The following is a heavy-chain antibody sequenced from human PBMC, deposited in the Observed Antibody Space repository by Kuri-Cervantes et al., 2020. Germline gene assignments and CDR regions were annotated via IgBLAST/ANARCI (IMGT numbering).Heavy chain of an antibody. CDR3: APYKAGDWVYFDY. D-gene: IGHD2-21*02. J-gene: IGHJ4*01. CDR2: IFSNDEK. Sequence: SGPTLVKPTETLTLTCTVSGFSLSNARMGVSWIRQPPGKALEWLAHIFSNDEKYYSTSLKSRLTISKDTSKSQVVLTMTNMDPVDTATYYCAPYKAGDWVYFDYWGHGTRVTVSS. V-gene: IGHV2-26*01. CDR1: GFSLSNARMG.